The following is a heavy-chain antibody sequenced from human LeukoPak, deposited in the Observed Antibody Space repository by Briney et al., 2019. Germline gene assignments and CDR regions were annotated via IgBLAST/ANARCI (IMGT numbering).Heavy chain of an antibody. CDR1: GYTFTSYG. Sequence: GASVKVSCKASGYTFTSYGISWVRQAPGQGLEWIGWISAYNGNTNYAQKLQGRVTMTTDTSTSTAYMELRSLRSDDTAVYYCARDAREVLLWFGEFFPWGQGTLVTVSS. J-gene: IGHJ5*02. CDR3: ARDAREVLLWFGEFFP. D-gene: IGHD3-10*01. V-gene: IGHV1-18*01. CDR2: ISAYNGNT.